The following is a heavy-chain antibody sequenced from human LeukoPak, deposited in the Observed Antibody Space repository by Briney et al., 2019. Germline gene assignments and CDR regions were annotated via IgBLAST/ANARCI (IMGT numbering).Heavy chain of an antibody. CDR1: GFTFSSYA. Sequence: GGSLRLSCAASGFTFSSYAMGWVRQAPGKGLEWVSTLGGSGASTSYADSVKGRFTISRDNSKNTLYLQMNSLRAEDTARYYCAKQKGYCSGGSCYYSDYWGQGTLVTVSS. D-gene: IGHD2-15*01. CDR2: LGGSGAST. CDR3: AKQKGYCSGGSCYYSDY. V-gene: IGHV3-23*01. J-gene: IGHJ4*02.